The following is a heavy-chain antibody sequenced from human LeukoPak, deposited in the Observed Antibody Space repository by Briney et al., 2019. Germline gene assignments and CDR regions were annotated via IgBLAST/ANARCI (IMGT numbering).Heavy chain of an antibody. V-gene: IGHV1-18*01. Sequence: TSVKVSCKASGYTFTSYGIRWVRQAPGQGLEWMGWISAYNGNTNYAQKLQGRVTITTDTSTSTAYMELRSLRSDDTAVYYCARLVAYYDSSGYPGDYWGQGTLVTVSS. CDR1: GYTFTSYG. CDR3: ARLVAYYDSSGYPGDY. CDR2: ISAYNGNT. J-gene: IGHJ4*02. D-gene: IGHD3-22*01.